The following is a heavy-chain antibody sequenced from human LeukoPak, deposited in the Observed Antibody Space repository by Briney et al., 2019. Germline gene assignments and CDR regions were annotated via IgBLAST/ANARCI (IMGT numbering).Heavy chain of an antibody. J-gene: IGHJ4*02. Sequence: GGSLRLSCAASGFTFSSYAMSWVRQAPGKGLEWVSAISGSGVSTYYADSVKGRFTISRDNSKNTLYLQMNSLRAEDTAVYYCAKFQGGSGSYFDYWGQGTLVTVSS. CDR2: ISGSGVST. D-gene: IGHD3-10*01. CDR1: GFTFSSYA. V-gene: IGHV3-23*01. CDR3: AKFQGGSGSYFDY.